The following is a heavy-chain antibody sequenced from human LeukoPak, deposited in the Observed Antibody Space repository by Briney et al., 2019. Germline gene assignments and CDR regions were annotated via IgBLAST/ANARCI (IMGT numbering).Heavy chain of an antibody. CDR1: GFTFSSYS. CDR2: ISSSSSYI. D-gene: IGHD4-17*01. V-gene: IGHV3-21*01. CDR3: ARERYDYGDSHADY. Sequence: GGSLRLSCAASGFTFSSYSMNWVRQAPGKGLEWVSSISSSSSYIYYADSVKGRFTISRDNAKNSLYLQMNSLRAEDTAVYYCARERYDYGDSHADYWGQGTLVTVSS. J-gene: IGHJ4*02.